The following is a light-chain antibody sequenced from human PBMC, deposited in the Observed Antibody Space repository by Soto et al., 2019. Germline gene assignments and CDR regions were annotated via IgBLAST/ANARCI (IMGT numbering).Light chain of an antibody. CDR3: QQYGSSPPKT. J-gene: IGKJ1*01. Sequence: EIVLTQSPGTLSPSPGERATLSCRASQSVSNNYLAWYQQKPGQAPRLLIYDASNRATGIPARFSGSGSGTDFTLTISRLEPEDFAVYYCQQYGSSPPKTFGQGTKVDIK. CDR2: DAS. V-gene: IGKV3-20*01. CDR1: QSVSNNY.